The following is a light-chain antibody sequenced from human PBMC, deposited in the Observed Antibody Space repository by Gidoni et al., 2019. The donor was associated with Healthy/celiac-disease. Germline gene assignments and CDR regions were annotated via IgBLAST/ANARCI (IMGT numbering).Light chain of an antibody. Sequence: DIVMTQSPDSLAVSLGERATINCKSSQSVFYSSNNKNYLAWYQQKPGQPPKLLIYWASTRESGVPDRFSGSGSGTDFTLTISSLQAEDVAIYYCQQYYSTPLTFXPXTKVDIK. J-gene: IGKJ3*01. V-gene: IGKV4-1*01. CDR1: QSVFYSSNNKNY. CDR3: QQYYSTPLT. CDR2: WAS.